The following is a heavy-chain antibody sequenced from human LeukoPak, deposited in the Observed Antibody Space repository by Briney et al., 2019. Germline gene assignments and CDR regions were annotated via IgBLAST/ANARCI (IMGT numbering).Heavy chain of an antibody. D-gene: IGHD2-15*01. Sequence: PAGSLRLSCAASGFTVSSNYMSWVRQAPGKGLEWVSVIYSGGSTYYADSVKGRFTISRDNSKNTLYLQMNSLRAEDTAVYYCARVRMVAASYFDYWGQGTLVTVSS. J-gene: IGHJ4*02. CDR1: GFTVSSNY. V-gene: IGHV3-66*01. CDR3: ARVRMVAASYFDY. CDR2: IYSGGST.